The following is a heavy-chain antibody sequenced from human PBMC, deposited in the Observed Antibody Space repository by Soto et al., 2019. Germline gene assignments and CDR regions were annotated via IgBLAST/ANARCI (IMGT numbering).Heavy chain of an antibody. V-gene: IGHV4-59*01. J-gene: IGHJ4*02. D-gene: IGHD2-15*01. CDR1: GGSISSYY. CDR3: AGSYCSGGSCYSGGADY. CDR2: IYYSGST. Sequence: TSETLSLTCSVSGGSISSYYWSWIRQPPGKGLEWIGYIYYSGSTNYNPSLKSRVTISVDTSKNQFSLKLSSVTAADTAVYYCAGSYCSGGSCYSGGADYWGQGTLVTVSS.